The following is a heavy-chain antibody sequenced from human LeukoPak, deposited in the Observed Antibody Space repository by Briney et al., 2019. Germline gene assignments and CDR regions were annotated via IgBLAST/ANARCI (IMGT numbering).Heavy chain of an antibody. J-gene: IGHJ4*02. D-gene: IGHD6-13*01. CDR2: ISGDGDSS. Sequence: GGSLRLSCAASGFTFDDYAMNWVRQAPGKGLEWLALISGDGDSSYYADSVKGRFTISRDNRKYSLYLQMNSLRTEDTAFYYCAKDSLEAAGNFDYWGQGTLVTVSS. CDR3: AKDSLEAAGNFDY. CDR1: GFTFDDYA. V-gene: IGHV3-43*02.